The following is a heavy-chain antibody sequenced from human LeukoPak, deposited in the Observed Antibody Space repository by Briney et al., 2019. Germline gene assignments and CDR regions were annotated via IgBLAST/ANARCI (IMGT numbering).Heavy chain of an antibody. CDR3: AKEEGWGVNSFDM. Sequence: GGSLRLSCAASGFTFSSYWMSWVRQAPGKGPEWVAIISSDGRTQIYTDSVKGRFTISRDNHKKTLNLQMDYLEAEDTAVYYCAKEEGWGVNSFDMWGQGTMVTVSS. V-gene: IGHV3-30*18. CDR1: GFTFSSYW. J-gene: IGHJ3*02. CDR2: ISSDGRTQ. D-gene: IGHD1-26*01.